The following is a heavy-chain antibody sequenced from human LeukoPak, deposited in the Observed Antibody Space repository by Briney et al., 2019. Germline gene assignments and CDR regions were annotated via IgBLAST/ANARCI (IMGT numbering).Heavy chain of an antibody. CDR3: ASLHGGSSFSF. D-gene: IGHD6-13*01. Sequence: PGGSLRLSCGASGFTFSSYWMHWVRQAPGKGLVWVSRINSDGSSTSYADSVKGRFTISRDNAKNTLYLQMNSLRAEDTAVYYCASLHGGSSFSFGGQGTLVTVSS. CDR1: GFTFSSYW. CDR2: INSDGSST. V-gene: IGHV3-74*01. J-gene: IGHJ4*02.